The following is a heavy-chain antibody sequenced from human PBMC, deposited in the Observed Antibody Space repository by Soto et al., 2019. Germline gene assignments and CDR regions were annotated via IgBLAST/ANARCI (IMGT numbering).Heavy chain of an antibody. CDR3: AKDAVLRFLEWSTTLYYYGMDV. CDR1: GFTFSSYA. J-gene: IGHJ6*02. Sequence: LRLSCAASGFTFSSYAMSWVHQAPGKGLEWVSAISGSGGSTYYADSVKGRFTISRDNSKNTLYLQMNSLRAEDTAVYYCAKDAVLRFLEWSTTLYYYGMDVWGQGTTVTVSS. CDR2: ISGSGGST. D-gene: IGHD3-3*01. V-gene: IGHV3-23*01.